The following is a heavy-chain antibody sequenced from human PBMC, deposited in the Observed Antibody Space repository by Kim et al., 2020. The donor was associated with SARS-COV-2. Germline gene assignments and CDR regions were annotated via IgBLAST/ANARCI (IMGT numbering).Heavy chain of an antibody. V-gene: IGHV1-3*01. Sequence: YSQKFQGRVTITRDTSASTAYMELSSLRSEDTAVYYCARRGYSYGSWFDPWGQGTLVTVSS. CDR3: ARRGYSYGSWFDP. D-gene: IGHD5-18*01. J-gene: IGHJ5*02.